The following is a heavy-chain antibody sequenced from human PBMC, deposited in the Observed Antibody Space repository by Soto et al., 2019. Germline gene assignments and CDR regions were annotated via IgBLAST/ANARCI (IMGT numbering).Heavy chain of an antibody. CDR2: IIPIFGTA. Sequence: SVKVSCKAFGGTLNRHAISWLRQAPGQGLEWMGGIIPIFGTANYAQKFQGRVTITADESTSTAYMELSSLRSEDTAVYYCARVSVRQDGDYWGQGTLVTV. J-gene: IGHJ4*02. D-gene: IGHD2-15*01. V-gene: IGHV1-69*13. CDR3: ARVSVRQDGDY. CDR1: GGTLNRHA.